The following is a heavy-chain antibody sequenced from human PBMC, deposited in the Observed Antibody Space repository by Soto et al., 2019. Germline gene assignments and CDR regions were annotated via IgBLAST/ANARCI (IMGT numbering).Heavy chain of an antibody. J-gene: IGHJ4*02. Sequence: GGSLRLSCAASGFTFSSYAMSWVRQAPGKGLEWVSAISGSGGSTYYADSVKGRFTISRDNSKNTLYLQMNSLRAEDKAVYYCAKRPMQDGYYFDYWGQGTLVTVSS. V-gene: IGHV3-23*01. CDR1: GFTFSSYA. D-gene: IGHD2-2*01. CDR3: AKRPMQDGYYFDY. CDR2: ISGSGGST.